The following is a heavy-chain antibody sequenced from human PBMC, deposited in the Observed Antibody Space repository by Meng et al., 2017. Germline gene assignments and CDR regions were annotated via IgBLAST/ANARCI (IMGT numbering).Heavy chain of an antibody. J-gene: IGHJ4*02. CDR3: ATPFAGDRCSGGSCYSGY. V-gene: IGHV4-39*07. Sequence: SETLSLTCTVSGGSISSSSYYWGWIRQPPGKGLEWIGRINYSGSTYYNPSLKSRVTISVDTSKHQFSLKLSSVTAADTAVYYCATPFAGDRCSGGSCYSGYWGQGTLVTVSS. CDR2: INYSGST. CDR1: GGSISSSSYY. D-gene: IGHD2-15*01.